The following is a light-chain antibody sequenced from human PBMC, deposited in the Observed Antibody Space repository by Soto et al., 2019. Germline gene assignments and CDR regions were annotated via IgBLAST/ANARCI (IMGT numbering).Light chain of an antibody. V-gene: IGKV1-13*02. CDR1: QGISSA. J-gene: IGKJ1*01. CDR2: HAS. CDR3: QQYGSSPWT. Sequence: IQMTQSPSSLSASVGDRVTITCRASQGISSALAWYQQKPGKAPKLLISHASSLESGVPSRFSGSGSGTDFTLTISSLQPEDFAVYCCQQYGSSPWTFGQGTKVDIK.